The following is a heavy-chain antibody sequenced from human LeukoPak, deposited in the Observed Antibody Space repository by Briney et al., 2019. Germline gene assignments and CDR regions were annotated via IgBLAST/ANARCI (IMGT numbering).Heavy chain of an antibody. CDR1: GYTFTRYG. V-gene: IGHV1-69*05. CDR3: ARDRIPAAPSYSYFYMDV. D-gene: IGHD6-13*01. CDR2: IIPIFGTK. J-gene: IGHJ6*03. Sequence: SVKVSCKASGYTFTRYGISWVRLAPGQGLEWMGGIIPIFGTKNYAQRFQGRVTITTDESTSAVYMELSSLRSEDTAVYYCARDRIPAAPSYSYFYMDVWGKGTTVTVSS.